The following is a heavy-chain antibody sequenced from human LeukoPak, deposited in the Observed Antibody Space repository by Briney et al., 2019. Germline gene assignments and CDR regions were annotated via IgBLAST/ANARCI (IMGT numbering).Heavy chain of an antibody. Sequence: HSGRSLRLSCAASGFTFDDYAMHWVRQAPGKGLERVSGISWNSGSIGYADSVKGRFTISRDNAKNSLYLQMNILRAEDTALYYCAKDTDHDFWSGTVGFDYWGQGTLVTVSS. D-gene: IGHD3-3*01. CDR1: GFTFDDYA. J-gene: IGHJ4*02. V-gene: IGHV3-9*01. CDR3: AKDTDHDFWSGTVGFDY. CDR2: ISWNSGSI.